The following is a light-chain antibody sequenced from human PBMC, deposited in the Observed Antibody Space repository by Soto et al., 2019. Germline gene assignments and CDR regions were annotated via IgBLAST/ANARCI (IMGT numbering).Light chain of an antibody. CDR1: QSVRSNS. Sequence: EIVLTQSPRTLSLSPGESATLSCTASQSVRSNSLAWYQQKPGQAPRLLMFGASGRATGTPPRFSGRGSGTDFTLTISRLVPEDFAVYYCQQYGTSPLTFGGGTKVDI. J-gene: IGKJ4*01. CDR2: GAS. CDR3: QQYGTSPLT. V-gene: IGKV3-20*01.